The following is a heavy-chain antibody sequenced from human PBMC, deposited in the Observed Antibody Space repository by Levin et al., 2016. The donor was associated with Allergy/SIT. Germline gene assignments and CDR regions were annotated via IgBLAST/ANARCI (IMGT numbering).Heavy chain of an antibody. CDR2: ISSSSIYI. J-gene: IGHJ4*02. CDR1: GFTFSSYS. D-gene: IGHD6-13*01. V-gene: IGHV3-21*01. Sequence: GESLKISCAASGFTFSSYSMNWVRQAPGKGLEWVSSISSSSIYIYYADSVKGRFTISRDNAKNSLYLQMNSLRAEDTAVYYCARGSSWYFFDYWGQGTLVTVSS. CDR3: ARGSSWYFFDY.